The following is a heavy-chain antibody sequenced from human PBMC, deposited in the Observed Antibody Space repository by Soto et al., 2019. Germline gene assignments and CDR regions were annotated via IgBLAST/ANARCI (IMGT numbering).Heavy chain of an antibody. D-gene: IGHD2-21*02. CDR2: IYYSGST. CDR1: GGSISSGGYY. Sequence: SETLSLTCTVSGGSISSGGYYWSWIRQHPGKGLEWIGYIYYSGSTYYNPSLKSRVTISVDTSKNQFSLKLSSVTAADTAVYYCARWVHCGGDCDPFDGMDVWGQGTTVTVSS. CDR3: ARWVHCGGDCDPFDGMDV. V-gene: IGHV4-31*03. J-gene: IGHJ6*02.